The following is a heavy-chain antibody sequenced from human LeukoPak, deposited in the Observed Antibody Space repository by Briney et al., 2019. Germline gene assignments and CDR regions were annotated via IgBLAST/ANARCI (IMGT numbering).Heavy chain of an antibody. CDR2: IKSDGST. V-gene: IGHV3-74*01. CDR3: ARAPSEIGGYYPEYFRH. J-gene: IGHJ1*01. CDR1: GFTFSMYW. D-gene: IGHD3-22*01. Sequence: GGSLRLSCAASGFTFSMYWMHWVRQAPGKGLVWVSRIKSDGSTNYADSVKGRFTISRDNAKNTVSLQMNSLRPEDTGVYYCARAPSEIGGYYPEYFRHWGQGTLVTVSS.